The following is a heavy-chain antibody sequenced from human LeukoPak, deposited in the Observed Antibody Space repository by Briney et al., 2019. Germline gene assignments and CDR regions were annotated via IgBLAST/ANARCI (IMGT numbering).Heavy chain of an antibody. D-gene: IGHD6-19*01. V-gene: IGHV1-3*01. CDR3: ARDFSLTSSGCHDY. Sequence: ASVKVSCKASGYTFTSYAMHWVRQAPGQRLEWMGWINARNGNTKYSQKFQGRVTITRDTSASTAYMDLSSLRSEDTAVYYCARDFSLTSSGCHDYWGQGTLVTVSS. CDR2: INARNGNT. CDR1: GYTFTSYA. J-gene: IGHJ4*02.